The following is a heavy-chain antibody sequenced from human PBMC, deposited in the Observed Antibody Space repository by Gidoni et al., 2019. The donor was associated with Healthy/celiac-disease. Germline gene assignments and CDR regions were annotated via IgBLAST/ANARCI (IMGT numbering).Heavy chain of an antibody. CDR3: ARGLGTMVRGVPFDY. CDR2: MNPNSGNT. CDR1: GYTFTSDD. Sequence: VQLVQSGAAVKKSGASVKVFCKASGYTFTSDDINWVLQATGQGLEWMRWMNPNSGNTGYAQKFQGRVTMTRNTSIRTAYMELSSLRSEDTAVYYCARGLGTMVRGVPFDYWGQGTLVTVSA. J-gene: IGHJ4*02. D-gene: IGHD3-10*01. V-gene: IGHV1-8*01.